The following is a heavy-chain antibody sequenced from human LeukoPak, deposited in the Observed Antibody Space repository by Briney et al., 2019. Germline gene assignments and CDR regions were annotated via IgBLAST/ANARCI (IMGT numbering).Heavy chain of an antibody. CDR1: GYSISSGYY. Sequence: SETLSLTCAVSGYSISSGYYWGGIRQPPGKGLEWIGSIYHSGSTYYNPSLKSRVSISVDTSKNQFSLKLSSVTAADTAVYYCAGTHGITMTYYFDYWGQGTLVTVSS. J-gene: IGHJ4*02. D-gene: IGHD3-22*01. CDR3: AGTHGITMTYYFDY. V-gene: IGHV4-38-2*01. CDR2: IYHSGST.